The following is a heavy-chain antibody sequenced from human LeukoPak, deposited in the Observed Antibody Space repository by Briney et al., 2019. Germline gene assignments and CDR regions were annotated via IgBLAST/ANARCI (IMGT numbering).Heavy chain of an antibody. CDR1: GFTFSSYG. V-gene: IGHV3-30*18. CDR2: ISYDGSVK. CDR3: AKGPDV. J-gene: IGHJ6*02. Sequence: GGSLRLSCAASGFTFSSYGMHWVRQAPGKGLEWVAVISYDGSVKYYSDSVKGRFTISRDSSKNTLYLQMNSLRAEDTAVYYCAKGPDVWGQGTTVTVSS.